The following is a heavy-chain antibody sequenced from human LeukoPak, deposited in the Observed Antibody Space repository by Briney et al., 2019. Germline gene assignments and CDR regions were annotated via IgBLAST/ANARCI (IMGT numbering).Heavy chain of an antibody. CDR3: GYSSSWYEDWLDP. Sequence: PGGSLRLSCAASGFTFSSYWMSWVRQAPGKGLEWVANIKQDGSEKYYVDSVKGRFTISRDNAKSSLYLQMNSLRAEDTAVYYCGYSSSWYEDWLDPWGQGTLVTVSS. J-gene: IGHJ5*02. CDR1: GFTFSSYW. D-gene: IGHD6-13*01. CDR2: IKQDGSEK. V-gene: IGHV3-7*03.